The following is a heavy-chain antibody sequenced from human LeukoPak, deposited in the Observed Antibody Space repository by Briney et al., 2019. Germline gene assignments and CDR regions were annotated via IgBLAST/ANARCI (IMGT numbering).Heavy chain of an antibody. Sequence: GGSLRLSCAASGFTFSNFWMHWVRQAPGKGLVWVALIYGDGSFTRYADSVKGRFTISRDNSKSTLYLQMNSLRAEAAAVYYCAKEMPNTGAFDIWGQGTMVTVSS. CDR3: AKEMPNTGAFDI. V-gene: IGHV3-74*01. J-gene: IGHJ3*02. D-gene: IGHD2-2*01. CDR2: IYGDGSFT. CDR1: GFTFSNFW.